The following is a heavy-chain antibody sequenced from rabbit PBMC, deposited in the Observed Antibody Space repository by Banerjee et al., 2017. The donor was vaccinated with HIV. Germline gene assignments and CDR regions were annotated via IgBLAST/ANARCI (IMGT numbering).Heavy chain of an antibody. CDR1: GFSFSNSYW. CDR3: ARADVDYGYEDL. CDR2: IYAGSSDST. V-gene: IGHV1S45*01. Sequence: QEQLEESGGDLVKPEGSLTLTCTASGFSFSNSYWICWVRQAPGKKLEWIAYIYAGSSDSTYYASWAKGRFTISKASSTTVTLQMTSLTAADTATYFCARADVDYGYEDLWGPGTLVTVS. D-gene: IGHD6-1*01. J-gene: IGHJ4*01.